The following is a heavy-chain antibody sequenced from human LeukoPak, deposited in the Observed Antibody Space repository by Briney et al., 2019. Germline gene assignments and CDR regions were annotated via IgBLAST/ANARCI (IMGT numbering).Heavy chain of an antibody. CDR1: GFTFGRYA. Sequence: GGSLRLSCAASGFTFGRYAMSWVRQAPGKGLEWVSAVSGSGGSTYYADSVKGLFTITRDNSKNTLYLQMNSLRAEDTAVYYCAKRMIRGVNHDAFDLWGQGTMVTVSS. CDR3: AKRMIRGVNHDAFDL. D-gene: IGHD3-10*01. V-gene: IGHV3-23*01. J-gene: IGHJ3*01. CDR2: VSGSGGST.